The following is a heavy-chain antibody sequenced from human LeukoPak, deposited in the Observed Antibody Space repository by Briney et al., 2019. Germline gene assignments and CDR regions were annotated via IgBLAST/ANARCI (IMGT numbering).Heavy chain of an antibody. CDR1: GFTFSSYA. CDR2: ISGSGGST. D-gene: IGHD6-19*01. V-gene: IGHV3-23*01. Sequence: GGSLRLSCAASGFTFSSYAMNWVRQAPGKGLEWVSSISGSGGSTYYADSVKGRFTISRDNSKNTVSLQMNSLRAEDTAVYYCAGDKTTGGWYEFDYWGQGTLVTVSS. J-gene: IGHJ4*02. CDR3: AGDKTTGGWYEFDY.